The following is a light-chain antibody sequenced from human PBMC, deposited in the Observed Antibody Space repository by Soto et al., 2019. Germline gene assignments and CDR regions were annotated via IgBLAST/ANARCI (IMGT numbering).Light chain of an antibody. CDR1: QSVSSSY. CDR3: QQYNNWPVT. V-gene: IGKV3D-15*01. J-gene: IGKJ4*01. CDR2: GAS. Sequence: PGEIATLSCRASQSVSSSYLAWYRQKPGQAPRLLIFGASSRATGIPDRFSGSGSGTEFTLTISRLQSEDSAVYYCQQYNNWPVTFGGGTKVDIK.